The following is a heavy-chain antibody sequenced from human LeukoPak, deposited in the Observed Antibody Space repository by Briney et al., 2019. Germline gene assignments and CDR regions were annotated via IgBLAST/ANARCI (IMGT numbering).Heavy chain of an antibody. D-gene: IGHD3-9*01. CDR1: GYTFTSYY. CDR2: IDPSGGST. CDR3: ARAQYFDWVSSLDY. J-gene: IGHJ4*02. V-gene: IGHV1-46*01. Sequence: ASVKVSCKASGYTFTSYYIHWVRQAPGQGLEWMGIIDPSGGSTNYAQKSQGRVTVTRDTSTSTVNMELRSLTSEDTAVYYCARAQYFDWVSSLDYWGQGTLVTV.